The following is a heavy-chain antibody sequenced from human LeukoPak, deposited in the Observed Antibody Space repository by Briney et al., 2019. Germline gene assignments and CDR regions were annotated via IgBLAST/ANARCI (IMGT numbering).Heavy chain of an antibody. CDR3: ARVILSAAAGLLFDY. D-gene: IGHD6-13*01. V-gene: IGHV1-69*13. Sequence: ASVKVSCKASGGTFSSYAISWVRQAPGQGLEWMGGIIPIFGTANYAQKFQGRVTITADESTSTAYMELGSLRSEDTAVYYCARVILSAAAGLLFDYWGQGTLVTVSS. CDR2: IIPIFGTA. CDR1: GGTFSSYA. J-gene: IGHJ4*02.